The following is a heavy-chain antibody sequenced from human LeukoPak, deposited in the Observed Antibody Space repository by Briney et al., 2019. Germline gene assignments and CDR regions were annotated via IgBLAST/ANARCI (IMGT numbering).Heavy chain of an antibody. CDR1: GGSFSGYY. J-gene: IGHJ4*02. Sequence: SETLSLTCAVYGGSFSGYYWSWIRQPPGKGLEWIWEINHSGSTNYNPSLKSRVTISVDTSKNQFSLKLSSVTAADTAVYYFARVDTLSGYFDYWGQGTLVTVSS. D-gene: IGHD3-10*01. CDR3: ARVDTLSGYFDY. V-gene: IGHV4-34*01. CDR2: INHSGST.